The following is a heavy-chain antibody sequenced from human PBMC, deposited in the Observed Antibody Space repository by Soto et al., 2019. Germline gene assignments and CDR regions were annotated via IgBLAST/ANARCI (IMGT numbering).Heavy chain of an antibody. V-gene: IGHV1-3*01. CDR2: INAGNGNT. J-gene: IGHJ6*02. Sequence: ASVEVCCKASGYTFTIYVMHWVRQAPGQRLEWMGWINAGNGNTKYSQKFQGRVTITRDTSASTAYMELSSLRSEDTAVYYCARELDSSSSGLYYDYGMDVWCQGTPVTVSS. CDR1: GYTFTIYV. CDR3: ARELDSSSSGLYYDYGMDV. D-gene: IGHD6-6*01.